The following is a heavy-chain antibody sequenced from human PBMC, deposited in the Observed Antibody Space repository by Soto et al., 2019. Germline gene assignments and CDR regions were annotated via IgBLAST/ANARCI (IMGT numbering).Heavy chain of an antibody. Sequence: QVQLVQSGAEVKKPGASVKVSCKASGYTFTSYYMHWVRQAPGQGLEWMGIINPSGGSTSYAQKFQGRVTMTRDTSTSTVYMELSSLRSEATAVYYCASSVDIVATIVYWGQGTLVTVSS. CDR3: ASSVDIVATIVY. V-gene: IGHV1-46*01. CDR1: GYTFTSYY. CDR2: INPSGGST. J-gene: IGHJ4*02. D-gene: IGHD5-12*01.